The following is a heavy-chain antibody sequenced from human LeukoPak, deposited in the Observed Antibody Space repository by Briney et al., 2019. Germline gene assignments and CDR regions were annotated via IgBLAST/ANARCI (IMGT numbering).Heavy chain of an antibody. CDR3: ARDRYYYDSSANYYYTDV. V-gene: IGHV3-53*01. Sequence: SGGSLRLSCAASGFTVSNSYMSWVRPAPGKGLEGVSVIYGGGSTHYAEAVKGRFTISRDSSKNTLCLLMNSLRAEDTAVYFCARDRYYYDSSANYYYTDVWGKGTTVTVSS. CDR1: GFTVSNSY. CDR2: IYGGGST. D-gene: IGHD3-22*01. J-gene: IGHJ6*03.